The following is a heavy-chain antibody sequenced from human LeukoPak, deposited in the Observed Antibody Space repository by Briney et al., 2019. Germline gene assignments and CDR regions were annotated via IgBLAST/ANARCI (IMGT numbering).Heavy chain of an antibody. CDR2: IIPIFGTA. Sequence: ASVKVSCKASGGTSSSYAISWVRQAPGQGLEWMGGIIPIFGTANYAQKFQGRVTITADESTSTAYMELSSLRSEDTAAYYCARELESEYCGGDCPHTNWFDPWGQGTLVTVSS. J-gene: IGHJ5*02. V-gene: IGHV1-69*13. D-gene: IGHD2-21*01. CDR3: ARELESEYCGGDCPHTNWFDP. CDR1: GGTSSSYA.